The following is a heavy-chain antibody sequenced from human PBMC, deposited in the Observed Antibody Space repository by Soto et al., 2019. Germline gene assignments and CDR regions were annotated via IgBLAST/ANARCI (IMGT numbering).Heavy chain of an antibody. J-gene: IGHJ6*03. Sequence: QVQLVQSGAEVKKPGASVKVSCKASGYTFTSYDINWVRQATGQGLEWMGWMNPNSGNTGYAQKFLGRVTMTRDTSISTAYMELSSLRSEDTAMYYCARGPYDFYYYYYMDVWGKGTAVTVSS. V-gene: IGHV1-8*01. CDR1: GYTFTSYD. CDR2: MNPNSGNT. CDR3: ARGPYDFYYYYYMDV.